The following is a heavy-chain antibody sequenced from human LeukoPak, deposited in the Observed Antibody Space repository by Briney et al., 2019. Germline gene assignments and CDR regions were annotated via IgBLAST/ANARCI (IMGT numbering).Heavy chain of an antibody. CDR3: AASKTGYSSGWYTYYINY. CDR2: IWYDGSNK. Sequence: GGSLRLSCAASGFTFSSYGMHWVRQAPGKGLEWVAVIWYDGSNKYYADSVKGRFTISRDNSKNTLYLQMNSLRAEDTAVYYCAASKTGYSSGWYTYYINYWGQGTLVTVSS. D-gene: IGHD6-19*01. J-gene: IGHJ4*02. CDR1: GFTFSSYG. V-gene: IGHV3-33*01.